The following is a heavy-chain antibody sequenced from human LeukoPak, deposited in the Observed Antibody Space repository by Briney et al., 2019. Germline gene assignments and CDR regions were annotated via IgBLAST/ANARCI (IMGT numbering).Heavy chain of an antibody. CDR3: TTDSYYDFWSGYWGFDP. D-gene: IGHD3-3*01. J-gene: IGHJ5*02. Sequence: GGSLRLSCAASGFTFSNAWMSWVRQAPGKGLEWVGRIKSKTDGGTTDYAASVKGRFTISRDDSKNTLYLQMNSLKTEDTAVYYCTTDSYYDFWSGYWGFDPWGQGTLVTVSS. V-gene: IGHV3-15*01. CDR1: GFTFSNAW. CDR2: IKSKTDGGTT.